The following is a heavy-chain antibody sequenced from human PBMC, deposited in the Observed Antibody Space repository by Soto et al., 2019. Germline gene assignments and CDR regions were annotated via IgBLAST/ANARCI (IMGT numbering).Heavy chain of an antibody. D-gene: IGHD3-3*01. Sequence: SVNFSCKASGGTFSSYAFSWVRQAPGQGLEWMGGIIPIFGTANYAQKFQGRVTITADESTSTAYMELSSLRSEDTAVYYCARKYDFWRGYYHDAFDTWG. CDR1: GGTFSSYA. J-gene: IGHJ3*02. V-gene: IGHV1-69*13. CDR3: ARKYDFWRGYYHDAFDT. CDR2: IIPIFGTA.